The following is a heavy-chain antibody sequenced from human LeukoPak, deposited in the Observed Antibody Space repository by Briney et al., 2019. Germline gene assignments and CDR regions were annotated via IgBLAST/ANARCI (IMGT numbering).Heavy chain of an antibody. CDR3: ARPRSTIFYASWYFDL. D-gene: IGHD2/OR15-2a*01. CDR1: GGSFSGYY. V-gene: IGHV4-34*01. Sequence: PSETLSLTCAVYGGSFSGYYWSWIRQPPGKGLEWIGEINHSGSTNYNPSLKSRVTMSVDTSKNQFSLKLSSVTAADTAVYYCARPRSTIFYASWYFDLWGRGTLVTVSS. J-gene: IGHJ2*01. CDR2: INHSGST.